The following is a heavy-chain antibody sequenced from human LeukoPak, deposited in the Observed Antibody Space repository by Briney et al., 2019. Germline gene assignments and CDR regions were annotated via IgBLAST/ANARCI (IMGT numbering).Heavy chain of an antibody. D-gene: IGHD6-19*01. CDR2: INPNSGGT. CDR3: ARDMWLGYYYYMDV. J-gene: IGHJ6*03. Sequence: ASVTVSCKASGYTFTGYYMHWVRQAPGQGLEWMGWINPNSGGTNYAQKFQGRVTMTRDTSISTAYMELSRLRSDDTAVYYCARDMWLGYYYYMDVWGKGTTVTISS. CDR1: GYTFTGYY. V-gene: IGHV1-2*02.